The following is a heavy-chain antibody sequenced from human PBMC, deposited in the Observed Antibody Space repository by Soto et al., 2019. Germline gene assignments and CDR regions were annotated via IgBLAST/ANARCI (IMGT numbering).Heavy chain of an antibody. CDR1: GFTFSASA. CDR3: TRQCGYCGGGSCHAFNDY. Sequence: EVQLVESGGGLVQPGGSLKLSCAASGFTFSASAMHWVRQASGTGLEWVGRVRTKSNNYATAYVASVEGRFTISRDDSKNTASLQINSLTGEDTAVYYCTRQCGYCGGGSCHAFNDYWGQGNLVTVSS. V-gene: IGHV3-73*01. D-gene: IGHD2-15*01. J-gene: IGHJ4*02. CDR2: VRTKSNNYAT.